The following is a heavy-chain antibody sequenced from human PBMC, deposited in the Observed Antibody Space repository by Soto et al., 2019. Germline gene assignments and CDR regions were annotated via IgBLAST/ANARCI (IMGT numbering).Heavy chain of an antibody. D-gene: IGHD6-6*01. CDR3: AREGIAARYFDY. Sequence: SETLSLTCTVSGGSISSYYWSWIRQPPGKGLEWIGYIYYSGSTNYNPSLKSRVTISVDTSKNQFSLKLSSVTAADTAVYYCAREGIAARYFDYWGQGTLVTVSS. V-gene: IGHV4-59*01. J-gene: IGHJ4*02. CDR2: IYYSGST. CDR1: GGSISSYY.